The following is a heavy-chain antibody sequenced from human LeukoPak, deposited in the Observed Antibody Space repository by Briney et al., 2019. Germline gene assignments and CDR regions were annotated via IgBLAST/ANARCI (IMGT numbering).Heavy chain of an antibody. J-gene: IGHJ4*02. CDR3: ARLAIHQDEVDY. CDR1: SGSISSSSYY. Sequence: SETLSLTCTVSSGSISSSSYYWGWIRQPPGKGLEWIGSISYGGSTYYNPSLKSRVTISVDTSKNQFSLKLSSVTAADAAVYYCARLAIHQDEVDYWGQGTLVTVSS. D-gene: IGHD2-21*01. CDR2: ISYGGST. V-gene: IGHV4-39*01.